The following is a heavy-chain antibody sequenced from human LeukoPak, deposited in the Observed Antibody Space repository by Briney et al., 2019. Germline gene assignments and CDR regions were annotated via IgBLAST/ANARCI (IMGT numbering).Heavy chain of an antibody. CDR2: IYYSGST. D-gene: IGHD3-10*01. V-gene: IGHV4-39*01. CDR1: GGSISSSSYY. Sequence: PSETLSLTCTVSGGSISSSSYYWGWIRQPPGKGLEWIGSIYYSGSTYYNPSLKSRVTISVDTSKNQFSLKLSSVTAAATAVYYCARHWLMVLLWFGELLLRPDNWFDPWGQGTLVTVSS. CDR3: ARHWLMVLLWFGELLLRPDNWFDP. J-gene: IGHJ5*02.